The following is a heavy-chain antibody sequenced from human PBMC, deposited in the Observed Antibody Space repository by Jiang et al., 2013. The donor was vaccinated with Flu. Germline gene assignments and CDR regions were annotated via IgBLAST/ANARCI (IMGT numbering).Heavy chain of an antibody. Sequence: VQLVESGGGVVQPGRSLRLSCAASGFTFSSYAMHWVRQAPGKGLEWVAVISYDGSNKYYADSVKGRFTISRDNSKNTLYLQMNSLRAEDTAVYYCARVILTSFSRYYGMDVWGQGTTVTVSS. D-gene: IGHD3-9*01. CDR1: GFTFSSYA. J-gene: IGHJ6*02. CDR2: ISYDGSNK. CDR3: ARVILTSFSRYYGMDV. V-gene: IGHV3-30-3*01.